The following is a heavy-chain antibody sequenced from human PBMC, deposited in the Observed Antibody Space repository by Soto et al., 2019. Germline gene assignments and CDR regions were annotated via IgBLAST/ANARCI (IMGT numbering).Heavy chain of an antibody. J-gene: IGHJ4*02. D-gene: IGHD3-3*01. CDR1: GDSISSYY. CDR3: ARGITIFGVVMGIDY. V-gene: IGHV4-59*01. Sequence: SETLSLTCTVSGDSISSYYWSWIRQPPGKGLEWIGYIHYSGSTNYNPSLKSRVTISVDTSKNQFSLRLSSVTAADTAVYYCARGITIFGVVMGIDYWGQGTLVTVSS. CDR2: IHYSGST.